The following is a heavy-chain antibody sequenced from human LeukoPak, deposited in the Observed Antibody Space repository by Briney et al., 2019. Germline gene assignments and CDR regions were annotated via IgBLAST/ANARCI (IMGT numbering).Heavy chain of an antibody. Sequence: SETLSLTCAVYGGSFSGYYWSWIRQPPGKGLEWIGEINHSGSTNYNPSLKSRVTISVDTSKNQFSLKLSSVTAADTAVYYCARAGYCSSTSCYLTHYYYYMDVWGKGTTVTVSS. J-gene: IGHJ6*03. CDR2: INHSGST. CDR1: GGSFSGYY. CDR3: ARAGYCSSTSCYLTHYYYYMDV. V-gene: IGHV4-34*01. D-gene: IGHD2-2*01.